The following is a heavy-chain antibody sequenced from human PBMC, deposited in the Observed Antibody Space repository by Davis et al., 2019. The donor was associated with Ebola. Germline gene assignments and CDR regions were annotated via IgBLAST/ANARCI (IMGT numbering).Heavy chain of an antibody. CDR2: INPSGGST. V-gene: IGHV1-46*01. J-gene: IGHJ6*02. CDR3: ARVNVDSYNLYYYYGMDV. Sequence: ASAKVSCKASGYTLTSYYMHWVRQAPGQGLEWMGIINPSGGSTSYAQKFQGRVTMTRDTSTSTVYMELSSLRSEDTAVYYCARVNVDSYNLYYYYGMDVWGQGTTVTVSS. D-gene: IGHD2-21*02. CDR1: GYTLTSYY.